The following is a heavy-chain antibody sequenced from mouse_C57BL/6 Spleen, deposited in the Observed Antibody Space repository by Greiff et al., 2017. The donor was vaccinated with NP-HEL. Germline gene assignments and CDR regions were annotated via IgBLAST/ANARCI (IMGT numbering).Heavy chain of an antibody. Sequence: VQVVESGAELVKPGASVKMSCKASGYTFTTYPIEWMKQNHGKSLEWIGNFHPYNDDTKYNEKFKGKATLTVEKSSSTVYLELSRLTSDDSAVYYCARQEYYGSIPFAYWGQGTLVTVSA. CDR1: GYTFTTYP. V-gene: IGHV1-47*01. J-gene: IGHJ3*01. CDR3: ARQEYYGSIPFAY. CDR2: FHPYNDDT. D-gene: IGHD1-1*01.